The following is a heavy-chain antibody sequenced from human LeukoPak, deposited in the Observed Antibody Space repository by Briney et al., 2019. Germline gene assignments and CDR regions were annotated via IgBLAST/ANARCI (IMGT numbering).Heavy chain of an antibody. Sequence: SETLSLTCTVSGGSISSSSYYWGWIRQPPGKGLEWIGSIYYSGSTYYNPSLKSRVIVSLDKSKNQFSLKLSSVTAADTAVYYCARHIKGAGYYGSGSYYNVRPVYYYYYMDVWGKGTTVTISS. CDR3: ARHIKGAGYYGSGSYYNVRPVYYYYYMDV. D-gene: IGHD3-10*01. V-gene: IGHV4-39*01. J-gene: IGHJ6*03. CDR2: IYYSGST. CDR1: GGSISSSSYY.